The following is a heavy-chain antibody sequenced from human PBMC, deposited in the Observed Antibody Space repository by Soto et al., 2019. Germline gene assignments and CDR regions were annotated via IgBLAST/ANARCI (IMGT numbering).Heavy chain of an antibody. CDR1: GFTFSSYG. J-gene: IGHJ3*02. CDR2: ISYDGSNK. V-gene: IGHV3-30*03. Sequence: GGSLRLSCAASGFTFSSYGMHWVRQAPGKGLEWVAVISYDGSNKYYADSVKGRFTISRDNSKNTLYLQMNSLRAEDTAVYYCARDYGGNGGALDIWGQGTMVTVSS. D-gene: IGHD4-17*01. CDR3: ARDYGGNGGALDI.